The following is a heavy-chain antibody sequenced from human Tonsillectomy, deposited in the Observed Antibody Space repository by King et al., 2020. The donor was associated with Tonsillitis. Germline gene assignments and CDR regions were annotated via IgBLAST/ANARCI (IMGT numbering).Heavy chain of an antibody. J-gene: IGHJ6*02. Sequence: QLQESGPGLVKPSETLSLTCTVSGGSISSSIYYWGWIRQPPGKGLEWIGSIDYRGTTYYNPSLMSRVTISVDTSKNQFSLRLNSVTAADTAVYYCVSPDPYSGMDVWGQGTTVTVSS. D-gene: IGHD1-14*01. CDR1: GGSISSSIYY. CDR2: IDYRGTT. CDR3: VSPDPYSGMDV. V-gene: IGHV4-39*01.